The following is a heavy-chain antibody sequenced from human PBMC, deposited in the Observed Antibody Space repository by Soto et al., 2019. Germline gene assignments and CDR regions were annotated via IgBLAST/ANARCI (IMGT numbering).Heavy chain of an antibody. CDR1: GFTFSSYE. CDR3: ARDRGNYYDSSGYYDY. CDR2: ISSSGSTI. D-gene: IGHD3-22*01. Sequence: EVQLVESGGGLVQPGGSLRLSCAASGFTFSSYEMNWVRQAPGKGLEWVSYISSSGSTIYYADSVKGRFTISRDNAKNSLYLQMNSLRAEDTAVYYCARDRGNYYDSSGYYDYWGQGTLVTVPS. V-gene: IGHV3-48*03. J-gene: IGHJ4*02.